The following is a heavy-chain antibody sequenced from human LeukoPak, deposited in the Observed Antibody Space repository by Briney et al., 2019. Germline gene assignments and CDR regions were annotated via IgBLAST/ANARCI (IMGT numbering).Heavy chain of an antibody. J-gene: IGHJ5*02. V-gene: IGHV1-69*05. Sequence: SVKVSCKASGGTFSSYAISWVRQAPGQGLEWMGGIIPIFGTANYAQKFQGRVTIITDESTSTAYMELSSLRSEDTAVYYCASSIAALFGWFDPWGQGTLVTVSS. CDR3: ASSIAALFGWFDP. D-gene: IGHD6-6*01. CDR2: IIPIFGTA. CDR1: GGTFSSYA.